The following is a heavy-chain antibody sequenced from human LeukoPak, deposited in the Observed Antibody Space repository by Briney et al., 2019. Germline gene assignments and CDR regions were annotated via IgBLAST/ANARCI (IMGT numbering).Heavy chain of an antibody. V-gene: IGHV3-7*03. J-gene: IGHJ4*02. CDR3: ARGASPAVAGLPLGY. Sequence: GGSLRLSCAASGFTFSSYWMSWVRQAPGKGLEWVANIKQDGSEKYYVDSVKGRFTISRDNAKNSLYLQMNSLRAEDTAVYYCARGASPAVAGLPLGYWGQGTLVTVSS. D-gene: IGHD6-19*01. CDR2: IKQDGSEK. CDR1: GFTFSSYW.